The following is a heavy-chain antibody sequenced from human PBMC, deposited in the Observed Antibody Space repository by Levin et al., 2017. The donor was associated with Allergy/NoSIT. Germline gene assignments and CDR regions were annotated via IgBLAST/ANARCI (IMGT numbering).Heavy chain of an antibody. CDR2: TRNKANSYTT. CDR1: GFTFSDHY. Sequence: SCAASGFTFSDHYMDWVRQAPGKGLEWVGRTRNKANSYTTEYAASVKGRFTISRDDSKNSLYLQMNSLKTEDTAVYYCARSPYDFWSGYQGGDYYYGMDVWGQGTTVTVSS. D-gene: IGHD3-3*01. J-gene: IGHJ6*02. V-gene: IGHV3-72*01. CDR3: ARSPYDFWSGYQGGDYYYGMDV.